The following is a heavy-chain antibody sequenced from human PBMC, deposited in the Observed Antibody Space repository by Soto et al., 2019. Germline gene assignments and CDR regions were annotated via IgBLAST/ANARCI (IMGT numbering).Heavy chain of an antibody. CDR1: GGTFSSYR. D-gene: IGHD6-13*01. V-gene: IGHV1-69*13. J-gene: IGHJ4*02. CDR3: VRDSGAKLSSS. Sequence: ASVKVSCKASGGTFSSYRINWVRQAPGQGLEWVGGIVPIYRTADYAQKFQGRVTITADESARTSYMELRSLKSQDTAVYYCVRDSGAKLSSSWGRGTLVTVSS. CDR2: IVPIYRTA.